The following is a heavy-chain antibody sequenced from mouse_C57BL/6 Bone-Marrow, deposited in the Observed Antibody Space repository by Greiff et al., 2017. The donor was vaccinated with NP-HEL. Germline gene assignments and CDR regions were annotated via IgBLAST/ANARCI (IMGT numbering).Heavy chain of an antibody. V-gene: IGHV1-54*01. D-gene: IGHD3-2*02. CDR1: GYAFTNYL. J-gene: IGHJ2*01. Sequence: VQLQQSGAELVRPGTSVKVSCKASGYAFTNYLIEWVKQRPGQGLEWIGVINPGSGGTNYNEKFKGKATLTADKSSSTAYMQLSSLTSEDSAVYFCARSREDSSGYLDYWGQGTTLTVSS. CDR3: ARSREDSSGYLDY. CDR2: INPGSGGT.